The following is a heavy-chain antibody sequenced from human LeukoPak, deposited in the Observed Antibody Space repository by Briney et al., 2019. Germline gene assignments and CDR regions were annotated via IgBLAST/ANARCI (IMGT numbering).Heavy chain of an antibody. D-gene: IGHD1-1*01. CDR1: DDSITMYY. CDR2: VDHTRNT. CDR3: ARGRVSSSTWYSTYYSYFYMDV. Sequence: PSETLSLTCSVSDDSITMYYWTWIRQAPGKGLEWIGYVDHTRNTNFNPSLNGRDSISRDTTKNLFSLRLRSVTAADTAVYFCARGRVSSSTWYSTYYSYFYMDVWGKGITVTVSS. V-gene: IGHV4-59*01. J-gene: IGHJ6*03.